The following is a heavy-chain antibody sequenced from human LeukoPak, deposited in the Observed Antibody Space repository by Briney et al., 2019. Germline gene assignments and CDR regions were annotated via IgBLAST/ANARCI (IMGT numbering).Heavy chain of an antibody. CDR3: ARGYGKMNY. V-gene: IGHV4-61*02. Sequence: SETLSLTCTVSGGSISSGSYYWSWIRQPAGKGLEWIGRIYTSGSTNYNPSLKSRVTISVDTSKNQFSLKLSSVTAADTAVYYCARGYGKMNYWGQGTLVTVSS. J-gene: IGHJ4*02. D-gene: IGHD4-17*01. CDR2: IYTSGST. CDR1: GGSISSGSYY.